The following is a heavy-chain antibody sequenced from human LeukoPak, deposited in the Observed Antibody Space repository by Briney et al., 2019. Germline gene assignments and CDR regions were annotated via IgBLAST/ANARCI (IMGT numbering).Heavy chain of an antibody. Sequence: SETLSLTCTVSGGSISSYYWSWIRQPPGKGLEWIGYIYYSGSTNYNPSLKSRVTISVDTSKNQFSLKLSSVTAADTAVYYCARDSSYYDSSGYYYYGMDVWGQGTTVTVSS. V-gene: IGHV4-59*01. CDR3: ARDSSYYDSSGYYYYGMDV. CDR2: IYYSGST. CDR1: GGSISSYY. D-gene: IGHD3-22*01. J-gene: IGHJ6*02.